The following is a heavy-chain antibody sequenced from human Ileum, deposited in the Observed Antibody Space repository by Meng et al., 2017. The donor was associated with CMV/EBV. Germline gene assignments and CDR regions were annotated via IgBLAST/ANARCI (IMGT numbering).Heavy chain of an antibody. CDR2: ISGYNDNT. CDR3: ARERTRYCSTTTCLYNWFDP. Sequence: YGVTWVRQAPGQGLEWMGWISGYNDNTLYAQKLQGRVTMTTDTSTSTAYMELRSLTPDDTAVYYCARERTRYCSTTTCLYNWFDPWGQGTLVTVSS. CDR1: YG. V-gene: IGHV1-18*01. D-gene: IGHD2-2*01. J-gene: IGHJ5*02.